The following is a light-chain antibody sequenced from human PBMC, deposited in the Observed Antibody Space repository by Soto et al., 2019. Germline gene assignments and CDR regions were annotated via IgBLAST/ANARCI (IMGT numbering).Light chain of an antibody. V-gene: IGLV2-14*01. CDR3: SSYTRTSSYV. CDR2: EVS. Sequence: QSVLTQPASVSGSPGQSTTISCTGTSSDIGNYDYVSWYQQHPGKAPKLLISEVSNRPSGVSFRFSGSKSGTTASLTISGLQAEDEADYYCSSYTRTSSYVFGGGTKVTVL. J-gene: IGLJ1*01. CDR1: SSDIGNYDY.